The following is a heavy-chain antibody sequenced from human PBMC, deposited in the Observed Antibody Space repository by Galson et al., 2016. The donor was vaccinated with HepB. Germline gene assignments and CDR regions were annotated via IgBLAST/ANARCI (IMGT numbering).Heavy chain of an antibody. CDR1: GFTFNQYG. J-gene: IGHJ4*02. D-gene: IGHD1-7*01. Sequence: SLRLSCAASGFTFNQYGMHWVRQAAGKGLEWVAVIWHDGDNKYYGDSVEGRFTISRDDSKNTLYLQMNGLTVDDTAVYYCARPISACRTSSCYFFEYWGQGGPVTVSS. CDR3: ARPISACRTSSCYFFEY. V-gene: IGHV3-33*01. CDR2: IWHDGDNK.